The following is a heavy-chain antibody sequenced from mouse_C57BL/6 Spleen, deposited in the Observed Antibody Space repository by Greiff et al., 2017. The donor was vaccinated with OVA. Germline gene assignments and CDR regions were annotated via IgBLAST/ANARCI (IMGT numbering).Heavy chain of an antibody. CDR2: IDPSDSYT. CDR1: GYTFTSYW. J-gene: IGHJ4*01. CDR3: ARSTTVVEYYAMDY. Sequence: QVQLQQSGAELVMPGASVKLSCKASGYTFTSYWMHWVKQRPGQGLEWIGEIDPSDSYTNYNQKFKGKSTLTVDKSSSTAYMQLSSLTSEDSAVYYCARSTTVVEYYAMDYWGQGTSVTVSS. D-gene: IGHD1-1*01. V-gene: IGHV1-69*01.